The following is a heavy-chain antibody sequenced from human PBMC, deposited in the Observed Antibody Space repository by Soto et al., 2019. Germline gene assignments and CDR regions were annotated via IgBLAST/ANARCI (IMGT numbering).Heavy chain of an antibody. D-gene: IGHD2-15*01. CDR2: IYYSGSA. CDR1: GGSISGYY. V-gene: IGHV4-59*01. CDR3: ARSAANNWFDP. Sequence: PSETLSLTCTVSGGSISGYYWSWIRQPPGKGLELIGYIYYSGSANYNPSFKSRITISVDTSKNQFFLKLSSVTAADTAVYYCARSAANNWFDPWGQGTLVTVSS. J-gene: IGHJ5*02.